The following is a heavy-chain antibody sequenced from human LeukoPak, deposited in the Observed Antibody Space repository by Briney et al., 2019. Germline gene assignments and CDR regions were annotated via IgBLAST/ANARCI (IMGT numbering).Heavy chain of an antibody. V-gene: IGHV4-59*01. Sequence: SETLSLTCTVSGGSISSYYWSWIRQPPGKGLEWIGYIYYRGSTNYNPSLKSRVTISVDTSKNQFSLRLSSVTAADTAVYYCARDGKWGLEDAFDIWGQGTMVTVSS. J-gene: IGHJ3*02. D-gene: IGHD2-8*01. CDR3: ARDGKWGLEDAFDI. CDR2: IYYRGST. CDR1: GGSISSYY.